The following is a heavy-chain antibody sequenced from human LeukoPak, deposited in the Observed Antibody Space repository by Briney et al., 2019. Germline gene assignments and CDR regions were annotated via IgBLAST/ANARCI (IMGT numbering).Heavy chain of an antibody. J-gene: IGHJ4*02. Sequence: PGGSLRLSCAASGFTFSSYAMRWVRPAPGKGLEWVSSITGSGDTTYYADSVKGRFTISRDNSKNTLYLQMNSLRAEDTAVYYCADSNYWYPVDYWGQGTLVTVSS. CDR2: ITGSGDTT. V-gene: IGHV3-23*01. D-gene: IGHD4-11*01. CDR1: GFTFSSYA. CDR3: ADSNYWYPVDY.